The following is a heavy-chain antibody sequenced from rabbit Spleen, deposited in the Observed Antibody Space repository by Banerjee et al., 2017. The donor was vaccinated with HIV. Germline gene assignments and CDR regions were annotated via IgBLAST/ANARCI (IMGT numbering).Heavy chain of an antibody. Sequence: QEQLVESGGGLVQPEGSLTLTCKASGLDFSSSYYMCWVRQAPGKGLEWIGCIYTGSSGNTAYASWAKGRFTISKTSSTTVTLQMTSLTAADPATYFCGRSTYSVGFSAFAIYLDLWGQGTLVTVS. D-gene: IGHD6-1*01. J-gene: IGHJ3*01. CDR2: IYTGSSGNT. V-gene: IGHV1S45*01. CDR3: GRSTYSVGFSAFAIYLDL. CDR1: GLDFSSSYY.